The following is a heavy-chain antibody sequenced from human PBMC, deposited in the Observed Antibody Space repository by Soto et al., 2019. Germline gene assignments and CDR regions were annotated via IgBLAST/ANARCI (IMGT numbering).Heavy chain of an antibody. CDR3: AKRSNTPAAMKSPFDY. D-gene: IGHD2-2*01. V-gene: IGHV3-23*01. Sequence: EVQVLDSGGGLVQPGGSLRLSCAASGFTFSNYAMSWVRQAPGKGLEWVSTISDSGGSTYYADSVKGRFTISRDNSKNTLYLQMNSQRAEDTAVYYCAKRSNTPAAMKSPFDYWGQGTLVTVSS. CDR2: ISDSGGST. CDR1: GFTFSNYA. J-gene: IGHJ4*02.